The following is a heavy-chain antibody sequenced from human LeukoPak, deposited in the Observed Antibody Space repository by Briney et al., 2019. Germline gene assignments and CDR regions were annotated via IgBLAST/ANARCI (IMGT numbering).Heavy chain of an antibody. J-gene: IGHJ5*02. V-gene: IGHV1-2*02. Sequence: GASVKVSCKASGYTFTGYYMHWVRQAPGQGLEWMGWINPNSGGTNYAQKFQGRVTMSVDTSKNQFSLKLSSVTAADTAVYYCAREGCSSTSCYDHWFDPWGQGTLVTVSS. CDR3: AREGCSSTSCYDHWFDP. D-gene: IGHD2-2*01. CDR1: GYTFTGYY. CDR2: INPNSGGT.